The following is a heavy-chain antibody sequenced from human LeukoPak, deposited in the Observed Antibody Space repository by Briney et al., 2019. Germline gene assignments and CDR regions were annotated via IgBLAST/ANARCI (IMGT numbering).Heavy chain of an antibody. CDR2: IYTSGST. J-gene: IGHJ5*02. CDR1: GGSISSYY. Sequence: SETLSLTCTVSGGSISSYYWSWIRQPPGKGLEWIGYIYTSGSTNYNPSLKSRVTISVDTSKNQFSLKLSSVTAADTAVYYCARVKGEYSGSYYWFDPWGQGTLVTVSS. CDR3: ARVKGEYSGSYYWFDP. D-gene: IGHD1-26*01. V-gene: IGHV4-4*09.